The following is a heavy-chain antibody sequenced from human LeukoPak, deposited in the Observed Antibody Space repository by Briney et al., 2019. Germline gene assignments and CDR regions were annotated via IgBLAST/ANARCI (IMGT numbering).Heavy chain of an antibody. CDR2: NYYSGST. J-gene: IGHJ2*01. CDR3: AREGGLLDTSSYWYFDL. CDR1: GFTFSSYA. Sequence: GSLRLSCAASGFTFSSYAMSWVRQPPGKGLEWIGSNYYSGSTYYKPSLKSRVTISVDTSKNQFSMKLTSVTAADTAVYYCAREGGLLDTSSYWYFDLWGRGTLVTVSS. V-gene: IGHV4-38-2*02. D-gene: IGHD3/OR15-3a*01.